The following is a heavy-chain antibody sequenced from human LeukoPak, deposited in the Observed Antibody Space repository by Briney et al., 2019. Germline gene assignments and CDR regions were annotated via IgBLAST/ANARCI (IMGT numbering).Heavy chain of an antibody. CDR1: GFTFSTFA. V-gene: IGHV3-48*03. CDR2: ITSSGDTK. J-gene: IGHJ4*02. D-gene: IGHD5-24*01. Sequence: PGGSLRLSCAASGFTFSTFAMNWVRQSPVKGLEWVAYITSSGDTKYYGDSVKGRFTISRDNAKNSLYLQMSSLRAEDTAVYYCAREMAAISLADSWGQGTMVTVSS. CDR3: AREMAAISLADS.